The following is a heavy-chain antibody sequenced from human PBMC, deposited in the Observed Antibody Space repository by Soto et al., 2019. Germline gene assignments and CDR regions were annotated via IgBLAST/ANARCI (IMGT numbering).Heavy chain of an antibody. J-gene: IGHJ4*02. Sequence: QVQLVQSGAEVKKPGASVKVSCKASGYTFTSYAMHWVRQAPGQRLEWMGWINAGNGNTNYAQKLQGRVTMTTDTSTSTAYMELRSLRSDDTAVYYCARDAAPMVRGGGTWSYWGQGTLVTVSS. CDR1: GYTFTSYA. D-gene: IGHD3-10*01. CDR2: INAGNGNT. V-gene: IGHV1-3*01. CDR3: ARDAAPMVRGGGTWSY.